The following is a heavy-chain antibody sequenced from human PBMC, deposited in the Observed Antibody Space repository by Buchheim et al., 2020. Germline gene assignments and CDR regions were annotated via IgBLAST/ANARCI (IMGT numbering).Heavy chain of an antibody. J-gene: IGHJ4*02. Sequence: EVQLVESGGGLVQPGGSLRLSCAASGYRFSDYWMNWVRQAPGKGLEWVANIKQDGSDKYYVDSVKGRFTISRDNAKNSLYLQMNSLRVEDTAVYYCARDKVWGQGTL. CDR2: IKQDGSDK. CDR1: GYRFSDYW. V-gene: IGHV3-7*01. CDR3: ARDKV.